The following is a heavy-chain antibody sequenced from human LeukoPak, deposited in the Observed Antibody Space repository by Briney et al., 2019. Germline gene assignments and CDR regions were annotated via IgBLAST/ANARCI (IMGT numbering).Heavy chain of an antibody. V-gene: IGHV3-30*07. D-gene: IGHD2-15*01. CDR1: GFTFSSYA. CDR3: TRWSFDY. CDR2: ISYDGSNK. J-gene: IGHJ4*02. Sequence: GGSLRLSCAASGFTFSSYAMHWVRQAPGKGLEWVAVISYDGSNKYYADSVKGRFTISRDNSKSTLYLQMNSLKTEDTAVYYCTRWSFDYWGQGTLVTVSS.